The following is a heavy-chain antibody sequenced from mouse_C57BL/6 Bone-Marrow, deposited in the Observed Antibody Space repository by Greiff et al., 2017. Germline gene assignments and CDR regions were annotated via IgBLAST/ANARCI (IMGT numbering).Heavy chain of an antibody. CDR1: GYTFTGYW. CDR2: ILPGSGGT. D-gene: IGHD1-1*01. CDR3: ARYITTRYFDV. J-gene: IGHJ1*03. Sequence: QVQLKQPGAELMKPGASVKLSCKATGYTFTGYWIEWVKQRPGHGLEWIGEILPGSGGTNYNEKFKGKATFTADTSSNTAYMQLSSLTTEDSAIXYCARYITTRYFDVWGTGTTVTVSS. V-gene: IGHV1-9*01.